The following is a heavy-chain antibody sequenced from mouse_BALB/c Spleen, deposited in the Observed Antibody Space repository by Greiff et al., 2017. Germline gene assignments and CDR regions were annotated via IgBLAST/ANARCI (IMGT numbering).Heavy chain of an antibody. Sequence: QVQLQQSGAELVRPGSSVKISCKASGYAFSSYWMNWVKQRPGQGLEWIGQIYPGDGDTNYNGKFKGKATLTADKSSSTAYMQLSSLTSEDSAVYFCARWADGYLGYAMDYWGQGTSVTVSS. CDR2: IYPGDGDT. CDR3: ARWADGYLGYAMDY. V-gene: IGHV1-80*01. D-gene: IGHD2-3*01. J-gene: IGHJ4*01. CDR1: GYAFSSYW.